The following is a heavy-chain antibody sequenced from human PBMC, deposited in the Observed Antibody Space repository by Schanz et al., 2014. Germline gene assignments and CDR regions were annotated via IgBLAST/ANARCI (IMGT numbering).Heavy chain of an antibody. CDR2: IIPILDKT. J-gene: IGHJ3*02. CDR3: ARGLGDERWLDLNEAFDI. D-gene: IGHD6-19*01. Sequence: QVQLVQSGAEVKKPGSSVKVSCKASGGTFSSSTLTWLRQAPGQGLEWMGRIIPILDKTNYAQKFQGRVTMTADKSTSTVYMEVSGLRSEDTAVYYCARGLGDERWLDLNEAFDIWGQGTMVTVSS. V-gene: IGHV1-69*08. CDR1: GGTFSSST.